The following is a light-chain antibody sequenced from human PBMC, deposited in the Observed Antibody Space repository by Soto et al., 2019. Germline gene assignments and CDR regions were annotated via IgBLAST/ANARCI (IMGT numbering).Light chain of an antibody. Sequence: EIVLTQSPGTLSLSPGERATLSCRASQSVNSNYLAWYQQKPGQAPRLLIYGASSRATGIPDRFSGSGSGTDILLTISRLEPEDFAVYFCQQYGNSPVAFGQGTKVEIK. CDR1: QSVNSNY. CDR3: QQYGNSPVA. CDR2: GAS. J-gene: IGKJ1*01. V-gene: IGKV3-20*01.